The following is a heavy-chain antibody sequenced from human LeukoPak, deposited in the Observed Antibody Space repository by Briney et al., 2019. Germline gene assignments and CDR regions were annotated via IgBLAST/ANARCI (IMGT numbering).Heavy chain of an antibody. Sequence: GGSLRLSCAASGFTFSSYGMHWVRQAPGKGLEWVAAIWYDGSNKYYADSVKGQFTISRDNSKNTLYLQMNSLRAEDTAVYYCARDAGGWYNHWFDPWGQGTLVTVSS. J-gene: IGHJ5*02. V-gene: IGHV3-33*01. D-gene: IGHD6-19*01. CDR2: IWYDGSNK. CDR1: GFTFSSYG. CDR3: ARDAGGWYNHWFDP.